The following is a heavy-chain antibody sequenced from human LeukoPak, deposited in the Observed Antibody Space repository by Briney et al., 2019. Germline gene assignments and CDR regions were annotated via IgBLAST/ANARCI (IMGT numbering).Heavy chain of an antibody. J-gene: IGHJ6*03. CDR1: GFTFSNAW. V-gene: IGHV3-15*01. Sequence: GGSLRLSCAASGFTFSNAWMSWVRQAPGKGLEWVGRIKSKTDGGTTDYAAPVKGRFTISRDDSKNTLYLQMISLKTEDTAVYYCTTLTRIAAAGFFSYYYYMDVWGKGTTVTVSS. D-gene: IGHD6-13*01. CDR3: TTLTRIAAAGFFSYYYYMDV. CDR2: IKSKTDGGTT.